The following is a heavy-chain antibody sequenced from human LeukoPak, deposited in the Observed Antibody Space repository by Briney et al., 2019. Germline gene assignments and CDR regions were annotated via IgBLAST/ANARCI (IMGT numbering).Heavy chain of an antibody. V-gene: IGHV1-2*02. CDR3: ARSLRALSGYRLY. J-gene: IGHJ4*02. CDR1: GYTFTGYY. Sequence: GASVKVSCKASGYTFTGYYMHWVRQAPGQGLEWMGWINPNSGGTNYAQKFQGRVTMTRDTSISTAYMELSGLRSDDTAVYYCARSLRALSGYRLYWGQGTLVTVSS. D-gene: IGHD3-22*01. CDR2: INPNSGGT.